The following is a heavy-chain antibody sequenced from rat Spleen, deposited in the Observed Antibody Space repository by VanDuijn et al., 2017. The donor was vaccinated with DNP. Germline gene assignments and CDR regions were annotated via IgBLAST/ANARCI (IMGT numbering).Heavy chain of an antibody. CDR2: INADVSNT. D-gene: IGHD1-1*01. CDR3: TRIGDLHNGGDGDALDA. V-gene: IGHV5S13*01. CDR1: EFTFSRSD. J-gene: IGHJ4*01. Sequence: EVQLVESGGGLVQPGRSLKLSCAASEFTFSRSDVAWVRQAPGKGLEWVASINADVSNTFFGDSVKGLFTISRDNAKNTLYLQMDSLRSEDTATYYCTRIGDLHNGGDGDALDAWGQGTSVTVSS.